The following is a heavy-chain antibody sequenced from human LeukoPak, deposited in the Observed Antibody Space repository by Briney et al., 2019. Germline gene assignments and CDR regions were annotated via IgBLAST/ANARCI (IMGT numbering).Heavy chain of an antibody. V-gene: IGHV1-18*01. D-gene: IGHD6-19*01. CDR1: GYTFTSYG. CDR3: ARGDSSGWPPAPSDAFDI. Sequence: ASVKVSCKASGYTFTSYGNSWVRQAPGQGLEWMGWISAYNGNTNYAQKLQGRVTMTTDTSTSTAYMELRSLRSDDTAVYYCARGDSSGWPPAPSDAFDIWGQGTMVTVSS. CDR2: ISAYNGNT. J-gene: IGHJ3*02.